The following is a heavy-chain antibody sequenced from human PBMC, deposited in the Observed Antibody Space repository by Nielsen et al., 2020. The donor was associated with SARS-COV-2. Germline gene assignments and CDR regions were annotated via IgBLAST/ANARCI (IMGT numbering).Heavy chain of an antibody. D-gene: IGHD2-15*01. V-gene: IGHV4-31*03. Sequence: SETLSLTCTVSGDSITSGGSHWSWIRHHPSRGLERLCFTTYDGNTYSNPSLESRLIISVVTSENQFSLRLNSVTAADTAIYFCARGAAWFDPWGQGTRVTVSS. CDR3: ARGAAWFDP. CDR2: TTYDGNT. J-gene: IGHJ5*02. CDR1: GDSITSGGSH.